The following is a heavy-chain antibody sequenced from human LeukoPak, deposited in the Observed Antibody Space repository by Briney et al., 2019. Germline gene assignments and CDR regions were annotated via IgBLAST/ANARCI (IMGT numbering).Heavy chain of an antibody. CDR3: ARKYYDILTGYSAYYYYYYMDV. J-gene: IGHJ6*03. V-gene: IGHV1-18*01. CDR1: GYTFTSYG. Sequence: ASVKVSCKASGYTFTSYGISWVRQAPGQGLEWMGWISAYNGNTNYAQKLQGRVTMTTDTSTSTAYMELRRLRSDDTAVYYCARKYYDILTGYSAYYYYYYMDVWGKGTTVTVSS. D-gene: IGHD3-9*01. CDR2: ISAYNGNT.